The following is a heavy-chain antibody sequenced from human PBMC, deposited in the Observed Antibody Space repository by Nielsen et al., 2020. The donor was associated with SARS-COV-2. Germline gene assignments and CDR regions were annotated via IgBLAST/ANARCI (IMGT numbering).Heavy chain of an antibody. CDR1: GGSFSGYY. D-gene: IGHD6-13*01. J-gene: IGHJ4*02. Sequence: SETLSLTCAVYGGSFSGYYWSWTRQPPGKGLEWIGEINHSGSTNYNPSLKSRVTISVDTSKNQFSLKLSSVTAADTAVYYCARPKRAAAGNSYFDYWGQGTLVTVSS. CDR3: ARPKRAAAGNSYFDY. CDR2: INHSGST. V-gene: IGHV4-34*01.